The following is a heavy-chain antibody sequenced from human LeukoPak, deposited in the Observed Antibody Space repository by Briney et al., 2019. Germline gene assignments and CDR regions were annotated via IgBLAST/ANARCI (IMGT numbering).Heavy chain of an antibody. J-gene: IGHJ4*02. D-gene: IGHD6-19*01. CDR2: IYYSGST. Sequence: SETLSLTCTVSGDSISSYSWNWIRQPPGKGLEWIGFIYYSGSTSYNPSLNSRVTISVDTSKNQFSLKLSSVTAADTAVYYCARDLMADTGDYWGQGTLVTVSS. CDR3: ARDLMADTGDY. V-gene: IGHV4-59*12. CDR1: GDSISSYS.